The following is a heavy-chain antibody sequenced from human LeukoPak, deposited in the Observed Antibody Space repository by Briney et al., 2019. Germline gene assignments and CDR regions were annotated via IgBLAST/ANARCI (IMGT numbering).Heavy chain of an antibody. V-gene: IGHV1-69*01. CDR2: IIPIFGTA. Sequence: GASVKVSCKASGGTFSSYAISWVRQAPGQGLEWMGGIIPIFGTANYAQKFQGRVTITADESTGTAYMELSSLRSEDTAVYYCARWREWELDYWGQGTLVTVSS. CDR3: ARWREWELDY. J-gene: IGHJ4*02. D-gene: IGHD1-26*01. CDR1: GGTFSSYA.